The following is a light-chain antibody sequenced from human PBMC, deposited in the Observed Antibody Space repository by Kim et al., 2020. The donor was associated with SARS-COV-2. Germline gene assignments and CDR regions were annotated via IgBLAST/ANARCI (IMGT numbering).Light chain of an antibody. Sequence: IQMTQSPFSLSASVGDRFTITCRASQGIRNDLGWYQQKPGIAPSLLIYATSTLQSGVPSRFSGSGSGTDFTHTISSLQPEDVATYYCLQDYDYPLPFGGGTKVDIK. CDR2: ATS. J-gene: IGKJ4*01. V-gene: IGKV1-6*01. CDR1: QGIRND. CDR3: LQDYDYPLP.